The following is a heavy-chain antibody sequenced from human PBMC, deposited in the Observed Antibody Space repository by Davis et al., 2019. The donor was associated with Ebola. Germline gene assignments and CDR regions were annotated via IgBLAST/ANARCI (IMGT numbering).Heavy chain of an antibody. D-gene: IGHD2-8*01. CDR1: GFTFSNYS. Sequence: PGGSLRLSCAASGFTFSNYSTSWVRQAPGGGLEWVSGISASGADIKYADSVRGRFSISRDDSKNTLYLQMDSLRAEDTAVFYCAEGGTNNFLGANWGQGTLVTVSS. CDR2: ISASGADI. CDR3: AEGGTNNFLGAN. J-gene: IGHJ4*02. V-gene: IGHV3-23*01.